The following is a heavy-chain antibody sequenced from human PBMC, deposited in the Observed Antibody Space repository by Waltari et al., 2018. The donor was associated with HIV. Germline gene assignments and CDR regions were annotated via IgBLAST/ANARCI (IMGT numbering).Heavy chain of an antibody. Sequence: QVQLVQSETQVKKPGASLKVSCKASGYRFIGFYIHWVRQAPGQRLEWVCYITPITGTTDYAQKFQGRVTLTGDPCISTAYMEITTLRSDDTAIYYCARDPATVSSGMDVWGQGTTVIVSS. CDR2: ITPITGTT. J-gene: IGHJ6*02. V-gene: IGHV1-2*02. D-gene: IGHD3-3*01. CDR3: ARDPATVSSGMDV. CDR1: GYRFIGFY.